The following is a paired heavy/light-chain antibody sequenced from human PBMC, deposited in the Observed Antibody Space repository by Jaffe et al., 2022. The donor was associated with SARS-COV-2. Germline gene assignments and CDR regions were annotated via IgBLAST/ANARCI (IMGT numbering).Light chain of an antibody. Sequence: QSALTQPASVSGSPGQSITISCTGTSSDIGGYNYVSWYQHHPGKAPKLMIYDVSNRPSGVSNRFSGSKSGNTASLTISGLRAEDEADYSCSSYTSSSTWVFGGGTKLTVL. CDR3: SSYTSSSTWV. CDR2: DVS. J-gene: IGLJ3*02. V-gene: IGLV2-14*03. CDR1: SSDIGGYNY.
Heavy chain of an antibody. J-gene: IGHJ5*02. CDR3: ARHFRSTSLVFGFYWFDP. Sequence: EVQLVQSGAEVKKPGESLRISCKGSGYSFASYYISWVRQMPGKGLEWMGRIDPSDSHSSYSPSFQGHVTVSADKSSSTAYLQWSSLKASDTAMYYCARHFRSTSLVFGFYWFDPWGQGTLVTVSS. V-gene: IGHV5-10-1*03. CDR1: GYSFASYY. D-gene: IGHD2-2*01. CDR2: IDPSDSHS.